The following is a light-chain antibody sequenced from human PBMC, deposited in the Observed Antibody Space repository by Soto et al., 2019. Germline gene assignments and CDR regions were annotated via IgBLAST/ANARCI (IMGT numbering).Light chain of an antibody. Sequence: EIVLTQSPGTLSLSPGERATLSCRASLSVTSSYLAWYQQKPGQAPRLLIYGASSRATGIPDRFSGSGSGTDFTLTIIRLEPEDFAVSYCQQYGSSPWTFGQRTKVELK. CDR3: QQYGSSPWT. CDR1: LSVTSSY. CDR2: GAS. V-gene: IGKV3-20*01. J-gene: IGKJ1*01.